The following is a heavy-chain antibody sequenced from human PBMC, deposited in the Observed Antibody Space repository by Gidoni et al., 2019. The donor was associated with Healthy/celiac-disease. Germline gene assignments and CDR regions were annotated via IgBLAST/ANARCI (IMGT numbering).Heavy chain of an antibody. D-gene: IGHD3-10*01. Sequence: QVQLVQSGAEVKKPGASVKVSCKAAGYTFTSYGISWVRQAPGQGLEWMGWISAYNGNTNYAQKLQGRVTMTTDTSTSTAYMELRSLRSDDTAVYYCARSLHYYGSGSYQSWFDPWGQGTLVTVSS. CDR2: ISAYNGNT. CDR1: GYTFTSYG. V-gene: IGHV1-18*01. CDR3: ARSLHYYGSGSYQSWFDP. J-gene: IGHJ5*02.